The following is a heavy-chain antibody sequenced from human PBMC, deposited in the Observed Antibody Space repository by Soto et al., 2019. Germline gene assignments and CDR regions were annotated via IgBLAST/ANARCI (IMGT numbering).Heavy chain of an antibody. D-gene: IGHD6-19*01. CDR2: IHHSGST. CDR3: ARSFGWYAIDQ. J-gene: IGHJ4*02. CDR1: GASISSEQY. V-gene: IGHV4-4*02. Sequence: QMQLQESGPGLVKASETLSLTCAVSGASISSEQYWTWVRQPPGKGLEWIGDIHHSGSTNNNPSLRNRLIMSVDTSKNQFSLNLNSVTAADTAVYYCARSFGWYAIDQWGQGTLVTVSS.